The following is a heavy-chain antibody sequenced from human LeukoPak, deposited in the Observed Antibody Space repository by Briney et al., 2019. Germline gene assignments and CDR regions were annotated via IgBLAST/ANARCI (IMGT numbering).Heavy chain of an antibody. D-gene: IGHD6-19*01. CDR2: ISYDGSNK. CDR3: ARAWGTPYSSGHIDY. V-gene: IGHV3-30-3*01. CDR1: GFTFSDYN. Sequence: GGSLRLSCAASGFTFSDYNVDWVRQAPGKGLEWVAFISYDGSNKHYADSVMGRFTISRDNTKNTLYLQMNSLRPEDTAVYYCARAWGTPYSSGHIDYWGQGTLVTVSS. J-gene: IGHJ4*02.